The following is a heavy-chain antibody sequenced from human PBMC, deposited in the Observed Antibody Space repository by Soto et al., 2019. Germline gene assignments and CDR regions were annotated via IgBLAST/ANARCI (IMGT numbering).Heavy chain of an antibody. CDR2: IRNQSYKETT. J-gene: IGHJ4*01. CDR1: GVMLGPYA. Sequence: VSYTGSGVMLGPYAIKWFRLAVGRGLGWVGLIRNQSYKETTEYAAAVKGRFTISRDTSNGIAYLQMNSLNIEDSAVYYCIVQESADPAYLYLYWG. D-gene: IGHD3-16*01. CDR3: IVQESADPAYLYLY. V-gene: IGHV3-49*03.